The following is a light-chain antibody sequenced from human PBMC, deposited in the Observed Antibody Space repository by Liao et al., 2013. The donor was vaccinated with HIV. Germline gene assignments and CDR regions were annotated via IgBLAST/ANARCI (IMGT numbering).Light chain of an antibody. V-gene: IGLV3-21*01. CDR2: YNR. CDR1: NIENKN. J-gene: IGLJ1*01. CDR3: QVWDTGSDPLYV. Sequence: SYELTQPPSVSVAPGKTARIPCGGNNIENKNVHWYQQKPGQAPVLVIYYNRDRPSGIPERFSGSSSGSTATLTISSVEAGDEADYYCQVWDTGSDPLYVFGTGTTVTV.